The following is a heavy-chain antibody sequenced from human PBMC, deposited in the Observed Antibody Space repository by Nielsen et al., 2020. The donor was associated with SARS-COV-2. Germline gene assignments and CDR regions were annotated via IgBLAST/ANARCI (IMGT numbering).Heavy chain of an antibody. V-gene: IGHV4-39*01. CDR3: ARQESYYFDY. Sequence: SETLSLTCTVSGGSISSSSYYWGWIRQPPGKGLEWIGSIYYSGSTYYNPSLKSRVTISVDTSKNQFSLKLSSVTAADTAVYYCARQESYYFDYWGQGTLVTASS. CDR2: IYYSGST. J-gene: IGHJ4*02. D-gene: IGHD1-26*01. CDR1: GGSISSSSYY.